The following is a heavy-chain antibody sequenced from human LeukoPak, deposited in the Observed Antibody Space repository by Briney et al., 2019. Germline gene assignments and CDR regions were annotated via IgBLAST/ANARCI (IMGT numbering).Heavy chain of an antibody. CDR3: AKSQYSFGSGSTKPLFDY. CDR1: GYTFTAYY. Sequence: GASVKVSCKASGYTFTAYYIHWVRQARGQGLEWMGWLNPNSGGTYFALEFEARVTLTRDTSINTAYMEMRGLTSDDTAVYYCAKSQYSFGSGSTKPLFDYWGQGTLVTVSS. J-gene: IGHJ4*02. V-gene: IGHV1-2*02. CDR2: LNPNSGGT. D-gene: IGHD3-10*01.